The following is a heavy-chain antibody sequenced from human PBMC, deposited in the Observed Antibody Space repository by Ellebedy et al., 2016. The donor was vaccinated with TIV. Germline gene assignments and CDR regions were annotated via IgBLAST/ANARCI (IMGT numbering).Heavy chain of an antibody. V-gene: IGHV3-23*01. CDR1: GFTFSPYA. CDR3: AKSPSRKPGLVDN. J-gene: IGHJ4*02. Sequence: GESLKISCAASGFTFSPYAMAWVRQAPGKGLEWVSGIVGSGAEKYADSVKGRFTISRDNSKNTLYLQMNSLRAEDTAVYYCAKSPSRKPGLVDNWGQGTLVTVSS. CDR2: IVGSGA. D-gene: IGHD1-14*01.